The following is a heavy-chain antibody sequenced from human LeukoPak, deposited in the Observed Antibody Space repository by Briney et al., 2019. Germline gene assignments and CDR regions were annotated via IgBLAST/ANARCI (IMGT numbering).Heavy chain of an antibody. J-gene: IGHJ6*02. CDR3: ARIYCSSTSCYMGAYYYYGMDV. CDR1: GYTFTSYG. V-gene: IGHV1-18*01. CDR2: ISAYNGNT. Sequence: GASVKVSCKASGYTFTSYGISWVRQAPGQGLEWMGWISAYNGNTNYAQKLQGRVTMTTDTSTSTAYMELRSLRSDDTAVYYCARIYCSSTSCYMGAYYYYGMDVWGQGTTVTVSS. D-gene: IGHD2-2*02.